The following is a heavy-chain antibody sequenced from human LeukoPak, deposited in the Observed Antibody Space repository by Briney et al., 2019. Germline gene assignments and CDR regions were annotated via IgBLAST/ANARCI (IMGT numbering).Heavy chain of an antibody. V-gene: IGHV3-66*01. CDR2: IYSGGST. Sequence: GGSLRLSCAASGFTVSSNYMSWVRQAPGKGLEWVSVIYSGGSTYYADSVEGRFTISRDNSKNTLYLQMNSLRAEDTAVYYCAGGDSGSYVYRSEYFQHWGQGTLVTVSS. CDR3: AGGDSGSYVYRSEYFQH. D-gene: IGHD1-26*01. J-gene: IGHJ1*01. CDR1: GFTVSSNY.